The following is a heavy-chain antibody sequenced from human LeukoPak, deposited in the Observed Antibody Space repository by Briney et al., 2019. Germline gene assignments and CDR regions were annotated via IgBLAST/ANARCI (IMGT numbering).Heavy chain of an antibody. CDR1: GGTFSSYA. D-gene: IGHD3-16*01. CDR2: IIPIFGTA. CDR3: AREPERGYFDY. Sequence: ASVKVFCKASGGTFSSYAISWVRQAPGQGLEWMGGIIPIFGTANYAQKFQGRVTITADESTSTAYMELSSLRSEDTAVYYCAREPERGYFDYWGQGTLVTVFS. V-gene: IGHV1-69*13. J-gene: IGHJ4*02.